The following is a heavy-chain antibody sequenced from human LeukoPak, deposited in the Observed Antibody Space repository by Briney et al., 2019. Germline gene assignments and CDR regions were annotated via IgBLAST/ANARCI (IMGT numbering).Heavy chain of an antibody. CDR3: ARVRAGTTSYYYGMDV. CDR2: IIPILGIA. CDR1: GGTFSSYT. V-gene: IGHV1-69*02. D-gene: IGHD1-1*01. Sequence: ASVTVSCKASGGTFSSYTISWVRQAPGQGLEWMGRIIPILGIANYAQKFQGRVTITADKSTSTAYMELSSLRSEDTAVYYCARVRAGTTSYYYGMDVWGQGTTVTVSS. J-gene: IGHJ6*02.